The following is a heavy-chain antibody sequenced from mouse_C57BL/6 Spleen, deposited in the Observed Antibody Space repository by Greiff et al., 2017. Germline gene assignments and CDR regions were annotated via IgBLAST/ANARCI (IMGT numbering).Heavy chain of an antibody. CDR1: GYTFTRYG. D-gene: IGHD1-1*01. J-gene: IGHJ2*01. Sequence: QVQLKQSGAELARPGASVKLSCTASGYTFTRYGISWVKQRTGQGLEWIGEIYPRSGNTYYNEKFKGKATLTADKSSSTAYMELRSLTSEDSAVYFCASVAGDYFDYWGQGTTLTVSS. V-gene: IGHV1-81*01. CDR2: IYPRSGNT. CDR3: ASVAGDYFDY.